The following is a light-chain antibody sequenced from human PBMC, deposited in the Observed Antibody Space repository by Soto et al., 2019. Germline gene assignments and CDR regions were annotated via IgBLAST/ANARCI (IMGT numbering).Light chain of an antibody. CDR1: QSVNSNY. J-gene: IGKJ1*01. CDR3: QQYGTSPWT. CDR2: IAS. V-gene: IGKV3-20*01. Sequence: EIVLTQSPGTLSLFPGERATLSCRATQSVNSNYLAWYQQKPGQAPRLLIYIASRRATGIPDRFSGSGSGTDFPLTISRLEPEDVAVYYCQQYGTSPWTFGQGTKVEIK.